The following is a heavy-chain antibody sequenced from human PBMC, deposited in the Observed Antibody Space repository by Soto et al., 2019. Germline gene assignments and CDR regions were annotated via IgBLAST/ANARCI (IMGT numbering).Heavy chain of an antibody. J-gene: IGHJ6*01. CDR2: IYYSGST. CDR3: ARRLRRPYYYYYGMDV. Sequence: SEALSVICTLPVGSISISSYYRGWIRQPPGKGLEWIGSIYYSGSTYYNPSLKSRVTISVDTSKNQFSLKLSSVTAADTAVYYCARRLRRPYYYYYGMDVWGQGTTVTDSS. D-gene: IGHD5-12*01. V-gene: IGHV4-39*01. CDR1: VGSISISSYY.